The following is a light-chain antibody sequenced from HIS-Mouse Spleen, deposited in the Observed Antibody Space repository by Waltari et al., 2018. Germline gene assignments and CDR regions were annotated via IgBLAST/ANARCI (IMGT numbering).Light chain of an antibody. CDR2: DAS. CDR1: QSVSSY. V-gene: IGKV3-11*01. CDR3: QQRSNWLT. J-gene: IGKJ4*01. Sequence: EIVLTQSPATLSLSPGERATLPCRASQSVSSYLAWYQQKPVQASRLLIYDASNRATGIPARFSGSGSGTDFTLTISSLEPEDFAVYYCQQRSNWLTFGGGTKVEIK.